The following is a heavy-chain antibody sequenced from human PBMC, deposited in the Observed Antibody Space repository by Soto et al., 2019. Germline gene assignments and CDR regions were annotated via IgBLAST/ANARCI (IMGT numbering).Heavy chain of an antibody. CDR2: ITGSGGYT. J-gene: IGHJ5*02. CDR1: GFTFSSFA. D-gene: IGHD6-19*01. V-gene: IGHV3-23*01. Sequence: PGGSRRRSWAASGFTFSSFAMTWVRQAPGKGLEWVSTITGSGGYTYYADSVKGRVTISRDNSKNTLYLQMNSLRAEDTAVYYCAKDIYSTGWSSWFDPWGQGTLVTVSS. CDR3: AKDIYSTGWSSWFDP.